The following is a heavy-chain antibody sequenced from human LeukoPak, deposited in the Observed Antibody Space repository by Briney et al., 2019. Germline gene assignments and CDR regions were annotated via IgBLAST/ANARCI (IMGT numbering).Heavy chain of an antibody. D-gene: IGHD6-6*01. V-gene: IGHV4-59*01. CDR1: GGSISSYY. Sequence: SETLSLTCTVSGGSISSYYWSWIRQPPGKGLEWIGYIYYSGSTNYNPSLKSRVTISVDTSKNQFSLKLSSVTAADTAVYYCARSYSSSLGIDYWGQGTLVTVSS. CDR2: IYYSGST. CDR3: ARSYSSSLGIDY. J-gene: IGHJ4*02.